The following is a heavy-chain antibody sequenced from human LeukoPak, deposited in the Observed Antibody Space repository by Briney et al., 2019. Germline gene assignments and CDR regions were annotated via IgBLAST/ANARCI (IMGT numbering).Heavy chain of an antibody. CDR2: ISGSGGST. J-gene: IGHJ4*02. Sequence: GGSLRLSCAASGFTFSSYAMSWVRQAPGKGLEWVSAISGSGGSTYYADSVKGRFTISRDNSKNTLYLQMNSLRAEDTAVYYCARDRDSSGYKYWGQGTLVTVSS. D-gene: IGHD3-22*01. V-gene: IGHV3-23*01. CDR3: ARDRDSSGYKY. CDR1: GFTFSSYA.